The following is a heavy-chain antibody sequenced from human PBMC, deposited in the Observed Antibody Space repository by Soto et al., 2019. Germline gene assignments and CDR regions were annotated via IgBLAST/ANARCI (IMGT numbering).Heavy chain of an antibody. Sequence: ASVKGCFNAAGYTFTGYYMHWVRQAPGQGLDWIGWINPNSGGTNYAQKFQGRVTMTRYTYISTYYMELSRPRSDDTAVYYCAIGGHILNGRLAPSNWLDTWSRATLVT. V-gene: IGHV1-2*02. CDR3: AIGGHILNGRLAPSNWLDT. CDR1: GYTFTGYY. J-gene: IGHJ5*02. D-gene: IGHD3-9*01. CDR2: INPNSGGT.